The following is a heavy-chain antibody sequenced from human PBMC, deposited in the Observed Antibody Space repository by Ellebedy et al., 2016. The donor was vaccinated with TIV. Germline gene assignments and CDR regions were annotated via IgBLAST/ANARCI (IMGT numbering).Heavy chain of an antibody. CDR3: ARWTGTPPSFDY. CDR1: GYTLTELS. Sequence: ASVKVSCXVSGYTLTELSMHWVRQAPGKGLEWMGGFDPEDGETIYAQKFQGRVTMTEDTSTDTAYMELSSLRSEDTAVYYCARWTGTPPSFDYWGQGTLVTVSS. D-gene: IGHD1-1*01. V-gene: IGHV1-24*01. CDR2: FDPEDGET. J-gene: IGHJ4*02.